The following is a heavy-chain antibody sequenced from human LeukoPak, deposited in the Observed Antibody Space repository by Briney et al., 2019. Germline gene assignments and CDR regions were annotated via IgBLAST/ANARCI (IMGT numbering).Heavy chain of an antibody. CDR3: ARVSVAGTEDYFDY. D-gene: IGHD6-19*01. V-gene: IGHV4-61*02. CDR1: GGSISSCSYY. J-gene: IGHJ4*02. Sequence: SETLSLTCTVSGGSISSCSYYWSWIRQPAGKGLEWIGRIYTSGSTNYNPSLKSRVTISVDTSKNQFSLKLSSVTAADTAVYYCARVSVAGTEDYFDYWGQGTLVTVSS. CDR2: IYTSGST.